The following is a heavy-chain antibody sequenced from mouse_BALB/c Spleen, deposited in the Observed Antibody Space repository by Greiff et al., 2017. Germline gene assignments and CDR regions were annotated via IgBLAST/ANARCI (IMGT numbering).Heavy chain of an antibody. CDR3: ARHGGPYYYAMDY. V-gene: IGHV2-6-2*01. CDR2: IWSDGST. Sequence: VQLVESGPDLVAPSQSLSITCTVSGFSLTSYGVHWVRQPPGKGLEWLVVIWSDGSTTYNSALKSRLSISKDNSKSQVFLKMNSLQTDDTAMYYCARHGGPYYYAMDYWGQGTSVTVSS. J-gene: IGHJ4*01. CDR1: GFSLTSYG.